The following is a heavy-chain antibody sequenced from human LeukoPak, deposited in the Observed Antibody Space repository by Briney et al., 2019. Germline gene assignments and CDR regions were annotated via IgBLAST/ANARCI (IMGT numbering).Heavy chain of an antibody. D-gene: IGHD2-21*01. J-gene: IGHJ3*02. CDR2: IYTSGST. V-gene: IGHV4-4*07. CDR1: GGSISSYY. CDR3: AREVKHIVVVIATDAFDI. Sequence: SETLSLTCTVSGGSISSYYWSWIRQPAGKGLEWIGRIYTSGSTNYNPSLKSRVTMSVDTSKNQFSLKLSSVTAADTAVYYCAREVKHIVVVIATDAFDIWGQGTMVTVSS.